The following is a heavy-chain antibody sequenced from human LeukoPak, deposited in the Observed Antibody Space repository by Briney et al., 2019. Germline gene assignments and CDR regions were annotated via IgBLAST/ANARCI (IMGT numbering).Heavy chain of an antibody. V-gene: IGHV3-21*01. CDR1: GFTFSSYS. Sequence: GGSLRLSCAASGFTFSSYSMNWVRQAPGKGLEWVSSISSSTNYIYYADSVKGRFTISRDNAKNSLYLQMNSLRAEDTAVYFCAGDHCSGGSCYAGFDYWGQGTLVTVSS. D-gene: IGHD2-15*01. CDR2: ISSSTNYI. J-gene: IGHJ4*02. CDR3: AGDHCSGGSCYAGFDY.